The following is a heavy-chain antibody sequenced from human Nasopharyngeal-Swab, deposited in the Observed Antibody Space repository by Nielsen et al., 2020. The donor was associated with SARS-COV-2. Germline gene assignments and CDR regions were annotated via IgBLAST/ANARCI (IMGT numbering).Heavy chain of an antibody. D-gene: IGHD6-13*01. CDR1: GFTFSSYS. Sequence: GESLKISCAASGFTFSSYSMNWVRQAPGKGLEWVSSVSSSSAYIYYADSVKGRFTISRDNAKNSLYLQLNSLRAEDTAAYYCARDPLSSWQAIGNWYFDLWGRGTLVTVSS. V-gene: IGHV3-21*01. CDR3: ARDPLSSWQAIGNWYFDL. J-gene: IGHJ2*01. CDR2: VSSSSAYI.